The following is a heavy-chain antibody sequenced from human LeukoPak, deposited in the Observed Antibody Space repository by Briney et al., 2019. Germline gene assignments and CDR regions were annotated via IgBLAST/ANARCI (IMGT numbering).Heavy chain of an antibody. CDR1: GFTFSAYL. CDR3: ARDDVGALDY. V-gene: IGHV3-7*01. J-gene: IGHJ4*02. Sequence: GGSLRLSRAASGFTFSAYLMAWVRQAPGKGLEWVANMKQDGREKHYVDSVKGRFTISRDNARNSLYLQMNSLRAEDSAVYYCARDDVGALDYWGQGTLVTVSS. CDR2: MKQDGREK. D-gene: IGHD3-16*01.